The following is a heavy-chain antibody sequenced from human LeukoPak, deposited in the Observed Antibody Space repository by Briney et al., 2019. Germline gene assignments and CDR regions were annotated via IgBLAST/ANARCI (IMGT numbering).Heavy chain of an antibody. D-gene: IGHD3-10*01. J-gene: IGHJ6*03. Sequence: ASVKVSCKASGYTFTSYYMHWVRQAPGQGLEWMGIINPSGGSTSYAQKFQGRVTMTRDMSTSTVYMEPSSLRSEDTAVYYCARYGSGSHRDYYYYYMDVWGKGTTVTVSS. CDR3: ARYGSGSHRDYYYYYMDV. CDR2: INPSGGST. CDR1: GYTFTSYY. V-gene: IGHV1-46*01.